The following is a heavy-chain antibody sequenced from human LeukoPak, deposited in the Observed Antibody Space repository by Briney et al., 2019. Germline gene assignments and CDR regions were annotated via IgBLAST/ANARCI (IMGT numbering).Heavy chain of an antibody. D-gene: IGHD3/OR15-3a*01. J-gene: IGHJ4*02. Sequence: GGSLRLSCTVSGFTLSSHSMHWVRQAPGQGLEWEAVMSYDGSNENYADSVKGRFIISRDNSKNTVFLQMNSLRTEDTAVYYCTRDAGSWTDFDYWGQGTLVSVSS. V-gene: IGHV3-30*04. CDR1: GFTLSSHS. CDR2: MSYDGSNE. CDR3: TRDAGSWTDFDY.